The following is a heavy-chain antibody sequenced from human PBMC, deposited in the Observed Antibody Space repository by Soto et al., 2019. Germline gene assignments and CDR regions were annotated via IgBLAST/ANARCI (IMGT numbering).Heavy chain of an antibody. CDR3: ARGGGRTADYYYYGMDV. CDR1: GFTFSSYE. V-gene: IGHV3-48*03. D-gene: IGHD3-16*01. Sequence: GGSLRLSCADSGFTFSSYEMNWVRQAPGKGLEWVSYISSSGSTIYYADSVKGRFTISRDNAKNSLYLQMNSLRAEDTAVYYCARGGGRTADYYYYGMDVWGQGTTVTVSS. CDR2: ISSSGSTI. J-gene: IGHJ6*02.